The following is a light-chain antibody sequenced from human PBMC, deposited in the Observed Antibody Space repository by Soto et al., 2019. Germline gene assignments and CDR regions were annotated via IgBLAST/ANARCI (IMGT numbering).Light chain of an antibody. CDR3: QQYGSSPPT. V-gene: IGKV3D-20*01. CDR1: QSVSSSY. CDR2: DAS. Sequence: EIVLTQSPATLSLSPGERATLSCGASQSVSSSYLAWYQQKPALAPRLLIYDASSRATGIPDRFSGSGSGTDFTLTISRLEPEDFAVYYCQQYGSSPPTFGQGTKVDIK. J-gene: IGKJ1*01.